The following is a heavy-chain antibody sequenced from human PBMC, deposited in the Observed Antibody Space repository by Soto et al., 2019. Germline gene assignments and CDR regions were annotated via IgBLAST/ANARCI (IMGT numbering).Heavy chain of an antibody. D-gene: IGHD6-19*01. CDR3: ARGAGIAVDGTYYYYGMDV. CDR1: GYTFTGYY. CDR2: INPNSGGT. Sequence: ASVKVSCKASGYTFTGYYMHWVRQAPGQGLEWMGWINPNSGGTNYAQKFQGRVTMTRDTSISTAYMELSRLRSDDTAVYYCARGAGIAVDGTYYYYGMDVWGQGTKVTVSS. V-gene: IGHV1-2*02. J-gene: IGHJ6*02.